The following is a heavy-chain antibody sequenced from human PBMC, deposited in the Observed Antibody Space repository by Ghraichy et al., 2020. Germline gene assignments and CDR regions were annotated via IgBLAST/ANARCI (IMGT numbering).Heavy chain of an antibody. D-gene: IGHD3-10*01. CDR1: GGSFSGYY. Sequence: SETLSLTCAVYGGSFSGYYWSWIRQPPGKGLEWIGEINHSGSTNYNPSLKSRVTISVDTSKNQFSLKLSSVTAADTAVYYCARENFINYYGSGSRFDYWGQGTLVTVSS. J-gene: IGHJ4*02. V-gene: IGHV4-34*01. CDR3: ARENFINYYGSGSRFDY. CDR2: INHSGST.